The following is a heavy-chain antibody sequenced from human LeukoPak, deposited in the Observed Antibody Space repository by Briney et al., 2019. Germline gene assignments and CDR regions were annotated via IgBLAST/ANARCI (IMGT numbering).Heavy chain of an antibody. D-gene: IGHD5-24*01. V-gene: IGHV3-48*01. Sequence: PGGSLRLSCAASGFSFSDYSMNWVRQAPGKGLEWVSYISTSSSSIYYADSVKGRFTISRDNSKNTLYLQMNSLRAEDTAVYYCAKGGDGYNWVYYFDYWGQGTLVTVSS. CDR3: AKGGDGYNWVYYFDY. CDR2: ISTSSSSI. CDR1: GFSFSDYS. J-gene: IGHJ4*02.